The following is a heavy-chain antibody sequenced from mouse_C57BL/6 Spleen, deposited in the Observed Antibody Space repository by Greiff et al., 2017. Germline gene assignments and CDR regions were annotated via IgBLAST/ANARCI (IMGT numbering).Heavy chain of an antibody. Sequence: EVQRLESGAELVRPGASVKLSCTASGFNIKDDYMHWVKQRPEQGLEWIGWIDPENGDTEYASKFQGKATITADTSSNTAYLQLSSLTSEDTAVYYCTTPMVTTNYWGQGTTLTVSS. CDR1: GFNIKDDY. CDR3: TTPMVTTNY. V-gene: IGHV14-4*01. CDR2: IDPENGDT. J-gene: IGHJ2*01. D-gene: IGHD2-2*01.